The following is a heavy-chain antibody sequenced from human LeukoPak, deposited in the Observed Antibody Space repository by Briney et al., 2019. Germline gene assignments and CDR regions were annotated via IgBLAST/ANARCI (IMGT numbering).Heavy chain of an antibody. J-gene: IGHJ4*02. V-gene: IGHV3-30*04. D-gene: IGHD1-26*01. Sequence: PGGSLRLSCAASGFTFSNYVMHWVRQAPGKGLEWVAIISYDGSDQYYADSVKGRFTISRDNSKSTLYLHMNSLRAEDTAVYYCARDRVGATDYFDYWGQGTLVTVSS. CDR3: ARDRVGATDYFDY. CDR1: GFTFSNYV. CDR2: ISYDGSDQ.